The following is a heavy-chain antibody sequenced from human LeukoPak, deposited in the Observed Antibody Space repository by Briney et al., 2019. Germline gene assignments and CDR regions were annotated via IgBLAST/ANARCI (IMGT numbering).Heavy chain of an antibody. CDR1: RFTFSSYW. Sequence: GGSLRLSCAVSRFTFSSYWMSWVRQAPGKGLECVAKIKEDGSEKHYVDSVKGRFTISRDNAKNSLYLQMDNLRAEDTALYYCARMAGAGYYFYMDVWGKGTTVTVSS. J-gene: IGHJ6*03. CDR3: ARMAGAGYYFYMDV. CDR2: IKEDGSEK. V-gene: IGHV3-7*03. D-gene: IGHD6-19*01.